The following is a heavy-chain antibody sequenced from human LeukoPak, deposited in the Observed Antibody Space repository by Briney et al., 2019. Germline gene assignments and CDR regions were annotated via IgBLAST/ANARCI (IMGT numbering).Heavy chain of an antibody. D-gene: IGHD2-15*01. J-gene: IGHJ4*02. CDR1: GGTFSSYA. Sequence: SVKVSCKASGGTFSSYAISWVRQAPGQGLEWMGGIIPIFGTANYAQKFQGRVTITADGSASTAYMELSSLRSEDTAVYYCARSRGSCYSCGDYWDQGTLVTVSS. CDR2: IIPIFGTA. V-gene: IGHV1-69*13. CDR3: ARSRGSCYSCGDY.